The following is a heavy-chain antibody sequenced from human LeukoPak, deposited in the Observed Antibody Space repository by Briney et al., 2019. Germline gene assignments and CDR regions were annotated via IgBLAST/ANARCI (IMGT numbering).Heavy chain of an antibody. D-gene: IGHD3-10*01. Sequence: PGGSLRLSCAASGFNFSSFAMSWVRQAPGKGLEWVSAISGSGGSTCYADSVKGRFTISTDNSKNTLYLQMNSLRAEDTAVYYCAKGLRITMVRGVSYGMDVWGQGTTVTVSS. CDR1: GFNFSSFA. J-gene: IGHJ6*02. CDR3: AKGLRITMVRGVSYGMDV. V-gene: IGHV3-23*01. CDR2: ISGSGGST.